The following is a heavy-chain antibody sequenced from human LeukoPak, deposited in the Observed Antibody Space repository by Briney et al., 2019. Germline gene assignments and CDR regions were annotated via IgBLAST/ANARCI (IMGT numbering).Heavy chain of an antibody. CDR2: INQEGSET. V-gene: IGHV3-7*01. CDR3: AGDPGGYGTFDY. CDR1: GFTFSRHW. J-gene: IGHJ4*02. Sequence: GGSLRLSCAPSGFTFSRHWMDWVRQSPGKGLEWVANINQEGSETHYVDSVRGRFTISRDNAKNSLFLQMNSLRAEDTAVYYCAGDPGGYGTFDYWGQGTLVTVSS. D-gene: IGHD5-12*01.